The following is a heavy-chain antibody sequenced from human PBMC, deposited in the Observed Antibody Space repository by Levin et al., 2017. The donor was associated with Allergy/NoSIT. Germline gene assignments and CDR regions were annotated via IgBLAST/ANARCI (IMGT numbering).Heavy chain of an antibody. D-gene: IGHD5/OR15-5a*01. Sequence: PGGSLRLSCAASGFTFSTYWMHWVRQAPGKGLVWVSRINIDGTSIVYADSVKGRFTISRDNNKNMLSLHMNSLRAEDTALYYCVRESPSVFDIWGQGTTVTVSS. V-gene: IGHV3-74*01. J-gene: IGHJ3*02. CDR3: VRESPSVFDI. CDR2: INIDGTSI. CDR1: GFTFSTYW.